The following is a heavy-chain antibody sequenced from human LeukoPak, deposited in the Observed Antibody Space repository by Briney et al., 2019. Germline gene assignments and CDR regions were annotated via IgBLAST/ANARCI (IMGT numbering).Heavy chain of an antibody. V-gene: IGHV3-9*01. J-gene: IGHJ4*02. CDR2: ISWNSGSI. CDR3: AKAVTRYSSGWYGVFDY. D-gene: IGHD6-19*01. Sequence: GGSLRLSCEASGFSMSVYWMSWVRQAPGKGLEWVSGISWNSGSIGYADSVKGRFTISRDNAKNSLYLQMNSLRAEDTALYYCAKAVTRYSSGWYGVFDYWGQGTLVTVSS. CDR1: GFSMSVYW.